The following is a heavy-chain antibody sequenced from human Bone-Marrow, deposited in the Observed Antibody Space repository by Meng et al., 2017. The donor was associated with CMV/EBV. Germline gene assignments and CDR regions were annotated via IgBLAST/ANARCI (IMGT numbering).Heavy chain of an antibody. CDR3: AKDGSVWSGDC. Sequence: GESLKISCEASGFTFSRYGLHWVRQAPGKGLEWVAFIRYDGKNEQYTDSVKGRFTISRDNSKKTLYLQMNSLRPEDTAVYYCAKDGSVWSGDCWGQGTLVTVSS. CDR2: IRYDGKNE. J-gene: IGHJ4*02. CDR1: GFTFSRYG. D-gene: IGHD6-19*01. V-gene: IGHV3-30*02.